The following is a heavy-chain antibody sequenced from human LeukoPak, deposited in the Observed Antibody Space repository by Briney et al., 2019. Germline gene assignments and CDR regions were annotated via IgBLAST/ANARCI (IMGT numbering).Heavy chain of an antibody. D-gene: IGHD3-10*01. Sequence: PGGSLRLSCVGSGFIFSNYYMYWVRQAPGKGLVWVSRIKNAGSDTIYADSVKGRFTISRDNAKNTVHLQMNSLRAEDTAAYYCARGGYGHNMDVWGEGTTVTVSS. CDR1: GFIFSNYY. J-gene: IGHJ6*03. CDR3: ARGGYGHNMDV. CDR2: IKNAGSDT. V-gene: IGHV3-74*01.